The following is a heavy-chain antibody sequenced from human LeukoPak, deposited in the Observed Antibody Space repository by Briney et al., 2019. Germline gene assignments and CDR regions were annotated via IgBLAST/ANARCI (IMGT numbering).Heavy chain of an antibody. CDR2: IYYSGST. Sequence: PSETLSLTCTVSGXSISNYYWSWIRQPPGKGLEWIGFIYYSGSTNYNPSLRSRVTISVDTSKNQFSLKLSSVTAADTAVYYCARHWGDSPNHSDDLYAFDIWGQGTMVTVSS. D-gene: IGHD1-14*01. V-gene: IGHV4-59*08. CDR3: ARHWGDSPNHSDDLYAFDI. CDR1: GXSISNYY. J-gene: IGHJ3*02.